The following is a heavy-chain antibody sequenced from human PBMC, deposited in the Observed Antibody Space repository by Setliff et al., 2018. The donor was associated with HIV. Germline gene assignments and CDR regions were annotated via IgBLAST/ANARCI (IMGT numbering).Heavy chain of an antibody. CDR3: ARSKTFYDFWGGYYTHGAFKI. J-gene: IGHJ3*02. CDR1: GESISGSSYS. V-gene: IGHV4-39*01. D-gene: IGHD3-3*01. CDR2: ITYSGSA. Sequence: SETLSLTCTVSGESISGSSYSWGWIRQPPGKGPEWIGSITYSGSARYNPSLKSRVAISVDMSKNQFSLRVTSVTAADTAVYYCARSKTFYDFWGGYYTHGAFKIWGLGTMVTVSS.